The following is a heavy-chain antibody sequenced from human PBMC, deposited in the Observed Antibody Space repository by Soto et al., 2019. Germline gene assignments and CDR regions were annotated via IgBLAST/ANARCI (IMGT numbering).Heavy chain of an antibody. J-gene: IGHJ3*02. CDR3: ARVERGTATTVVDAFDI. CDR1: GGFVTSGSYY. CDR2: MSHSGGT. D-gene: IGHD1-1*01. V-gene: IGHV4-34*01. Sequence: QVQLQQWGAGLLKPSETLSLTCAVYGGFVTSGSYYWSWIRQPPGKGLEWIGEMSHSGGTHFNPSLKSRFTRSVDTSQNQFTLKMRSVTAADTALYYCARVERGTATTVVDAFDIWGPGTMVTVSS.